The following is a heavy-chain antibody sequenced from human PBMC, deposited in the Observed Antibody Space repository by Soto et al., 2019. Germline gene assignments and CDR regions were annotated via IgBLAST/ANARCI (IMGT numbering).Heavy chain of an antibody. D-gene: IGHD3-3*01. CDR1: GYTFTSYY. CDR3: ARSRGFDFSLYYFDY. CDR2: INPSGGST. Sequence: ASVKVSCKASGYTFTSYYMHWVRQAPGQGLEWMGIINPSGGSTNYAQKFQGRVTITADTSTTTAYMELSSLRSEDTAVYYCARSRGFDFSLYYFDYWGQGTLVTVSS. V-gene: IGHV1-46*01. J-gene: IGHJ4*02.